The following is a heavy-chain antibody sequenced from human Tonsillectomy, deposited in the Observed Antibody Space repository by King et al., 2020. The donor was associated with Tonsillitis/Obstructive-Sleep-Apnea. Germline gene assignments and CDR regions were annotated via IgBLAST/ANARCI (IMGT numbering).Heavy chain of an antibody. CDR2: IYWDDDK. J-gene: IGHJ3*01. CDR1: GFSLSTSEVG. CDR3: ARTTALDDSGDLEAFDV. Sequence: TLKESGPTLVKPTQTLTLTCTFSGFSLSTSEVGVGWIRQPPGKALEWLALIYWDDDKRYSPSLKSRLTITKDTSKNQVVLTMTNMDPVDTATYYCARTTALDDSGDLEAFDVWGKGKMVPASS. D-gene: IGHD4-17*01. V-gene: IGHV2-5*02.